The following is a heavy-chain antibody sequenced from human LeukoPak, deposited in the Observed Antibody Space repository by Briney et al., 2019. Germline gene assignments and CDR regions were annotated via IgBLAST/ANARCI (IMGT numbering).Heavy chain of an antibody. D-gene: IGHD3-9*01. Sequence: PSETLSLTCTVSGDSISSYYWSWIRQPPEKGLEWIGYIYYSGSTNYNPSLKSRVTISVDTSKNQFSLKLSSVTAADTAVYYCARSAGGYDILTGYYGGGLYYYYYGMDVWGQGTTVTVSS. V-gene: IGHV4-59*01. CDR3: ARSAGGYDILTGYYGGGLYYYYYGMDV. CDR2: IYYSGST. J-gene: IGHJ6*02. CDR1: GDSISSYY.